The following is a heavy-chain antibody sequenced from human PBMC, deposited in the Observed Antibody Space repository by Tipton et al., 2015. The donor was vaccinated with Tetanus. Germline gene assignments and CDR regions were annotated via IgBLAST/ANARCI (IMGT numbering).Heavy chain of an antibody. CDR3: ARHPDFWSGYYFDL. Sequence: QLVQSGADVKKPGESLKISCQISGYNFSHYSIGWVRQMPGKGLEWVGIIDPRDSAARYGPAFQRQVIISADKSISTTFLQWGSLTASDTAIYYCARHPDFWSGYYFDLWGQGTLVNVSS. D-gene: IGHD3-3*01. V-gene: IGHV5-51*01. CDR1: GYNFSHYS. J-gene: IGHJ4*02. CDR2: IDPRDSAA.